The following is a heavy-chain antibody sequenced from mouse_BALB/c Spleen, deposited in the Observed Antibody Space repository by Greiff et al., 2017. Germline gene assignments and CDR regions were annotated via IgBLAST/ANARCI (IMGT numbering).Heavy chain of an antibody. D-gene: IGHD2-10*02. CDR3: TRRGYGNYGFAY. CDR1: GYTFTSYW. V-gene: IGHV1S22*01. CDR2: IYPGRGST. Sequence: LQQPGYELVRPGASVKLSCKASGYTFTSYWMHWVKQRPGQGLEWIGNIYPGRGSTNYDEKFKSKATLTVDTSSSTAYMQLSSLTSADSAVYYFTRRGYGNYGFAYWGQGTLVTVSA. J-gene: IGHJ3*01.